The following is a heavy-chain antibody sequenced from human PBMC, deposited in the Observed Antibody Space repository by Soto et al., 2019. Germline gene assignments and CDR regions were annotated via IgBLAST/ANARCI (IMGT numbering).Heavy chain of an antibody. CDR1: GGSFSGYY. V-gene: IGHV4-34*01. D-gene: IGHD6-6*01. J-gene: IGHJ4*02. CDR2: INHSGST. Sequence: SETLSLTCAVYGGSFSGYYWSWIRQPPGKGLEWIGEINHSGSTNYNPSLKSRVTISVDTSKNQLSLKLSSVTAADTAVYYCARDRMARAARPSAPFDYWGQGTLVTVSS. CDR3: ARDRMARAARPSAPFDY.